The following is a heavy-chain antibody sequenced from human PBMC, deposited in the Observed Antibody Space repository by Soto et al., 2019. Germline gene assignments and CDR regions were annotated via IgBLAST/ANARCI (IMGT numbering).Heavy chain of an antibody. CDR1: GFTFSSYA. J-gene: IGHJ5*02. Sequence: GGSLRLSCAAYGFTFSSYAMSWVRQAPGKGLEWVSAISGSGGSTYYADSVKGRFTISRDNSKNTLYLQMNSLRAEDTAVYYCAKDRWQQLVPLNWFDPWGQGTLVTVSS. D-gene: IGHD6-13*01. CDR2: ISGSGGST. V-gene: IGHV3-23*01. CDR3: AKDRWQQLVPLNWFDP.